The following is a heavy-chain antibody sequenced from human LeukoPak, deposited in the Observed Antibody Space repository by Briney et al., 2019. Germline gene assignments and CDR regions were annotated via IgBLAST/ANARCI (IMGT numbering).Heavy chain of an antibody. CDR2: LNHGGST. V-gene: IGHV4-34*01. CDR3: ARREGIEAAGTDY. J-gene: IGHJ4*02. Sequence: KPAETLSLTCAVYGGSISGYYWRWLRQTPGKGRECIGELNHGGSTNYNPSLKSRVTISVETSKKQFSVKLYSVAAADTAVYYCARREGIEAAGTDYWGQGTLVTASS. CDR1: GGSISGYY. D-gene: IGHD6-13*01.